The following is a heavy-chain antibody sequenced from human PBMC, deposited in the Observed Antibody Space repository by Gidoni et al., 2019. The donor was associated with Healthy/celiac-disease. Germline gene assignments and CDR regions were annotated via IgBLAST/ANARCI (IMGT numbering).Heavy chain of an antibody. J-gene: IGHJ4*02. V-gene: IGHV3-21*01. CDR1: GCPFSSYS. CDR2: ISSRSSYI. D-gene: IGHD3-3*01. Sequence: EVQLVESGGGLVKPGGSLRLSCAASGCPFSSYSMNWGRQAPGKGLEWVTSISSRSSYIYYADSVKGRYTVSRDNAKNTLYLQMNSLRAEDTAVYYCARDPSSGPLMYWGQGTLVTVSS. CDR3: ARDPSSGPLMY.